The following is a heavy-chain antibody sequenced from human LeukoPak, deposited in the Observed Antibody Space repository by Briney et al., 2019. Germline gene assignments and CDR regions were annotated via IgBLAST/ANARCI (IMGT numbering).Heavy chain of an antibody. D-gene: IGHD3-10*01. CDR3: TTEAYYYGSGSIDY. Sequence: GGSLRLSCAASGFTFSNAWMSWVRQAPGKGREWVGRIKSKTDGGTTDYAAPVKRRLTISRDDSKNTLYLQMNSLKTEDTAVYYCTTEAYYYGSGSIDYWGQGTLVTVSS. CDR2: IKSKTDGGTT. V-gene: IGHV3-15*01. CDR1: GFTFSNAW. J-gene: IGHJ4*02.